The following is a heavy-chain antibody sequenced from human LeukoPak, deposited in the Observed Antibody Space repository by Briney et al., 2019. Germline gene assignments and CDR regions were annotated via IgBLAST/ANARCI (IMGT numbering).Heavy chain of an antibody. D-gene: IGHD1-7*01. CDR1: GFTFSSYS. CDR2: ISGSGGST. V-gene: IGHV3-23*01. Sequence: GGSLRLSCAASGFTFSSYSMNWVRQAPGKGLEWVSVISGSGGSTYYADSVKGRFSISRDNSKNTLYLQMNSLRAEDTAVYYCAKAGTGTTTLTGFFDHWGQGTLVTVSS. CDR3: AKAGTGTTTLTGFFDH. J-gene: IGHJ4*02.